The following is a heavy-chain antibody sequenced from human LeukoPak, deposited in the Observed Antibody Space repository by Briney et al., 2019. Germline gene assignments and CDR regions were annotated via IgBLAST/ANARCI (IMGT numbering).Heavy chain of an antibody. D-gene: IGHD5-12*01. CDR3: ARMTGDSGYGPDDAFDI. CDR2: MNPNSGNT. V-gene: IGHV1-8*01. J-gene: IGHJ3*02. CDR1: GYTFTSYD. Sequence: ASVKVSCKASGYTFTSYDINWVRQAPGQGLEWMGWMNPNSGNTGYAQKFQGRVTMTRNTSISTAYMELSSLRSEDTAVYYCARMTGDSGYGPDDAFDIWGQGTMVTVSS.